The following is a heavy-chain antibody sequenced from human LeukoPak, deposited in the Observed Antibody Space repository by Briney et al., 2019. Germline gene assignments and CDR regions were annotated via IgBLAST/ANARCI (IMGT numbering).Heavy chain of an antibody. CDR1: GFTFSNYA. D-gene: IGHD3-22*01. V-gene: IGHV3-30-3*01. CDR2: ISYDGSNK. CDR3: AKDIQDSSGYYGSWSEVAWVAFDI. Sequence: HTGGSLRLSCAASGFTFSNYAMYWVRQAPGKGLEWVASISYDGSNKYNADSVRGRFTISRDNAKNTLYVQMNSLRAEDTAVYYCAKDIQDSSGYYGSWSEVAWVAFDIWGQGTMVTVSS. J-gene: IGHJ3*02.